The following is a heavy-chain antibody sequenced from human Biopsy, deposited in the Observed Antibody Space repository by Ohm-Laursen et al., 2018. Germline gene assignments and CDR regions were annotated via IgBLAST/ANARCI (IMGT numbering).Heavy chain of an antibody. CDR2: INPDGSVK. V-gene: IGHV3-7*03. J-gene: IGHJ4*02. D-gene: IGHD3-10*01. CDR1: GFMFSASW. Sequence: SLRLSCAASGFMFSASWMSWVRQAPGKGLEWVANINPDGSVKYFADSVKGRFTISRDNAENSMYLQMSSLTVDDAAVYYCARDRMTDVFGGPTRTDVFDSWGQGTPVTVSS. CDR3: ARDRMTDVFGGPTRTDVFDS.